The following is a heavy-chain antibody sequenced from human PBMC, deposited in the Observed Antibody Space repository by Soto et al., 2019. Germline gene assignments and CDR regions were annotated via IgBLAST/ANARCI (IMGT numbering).Heavy chain of an antibody. Sequence: VELVESGGGAVQPGRSLRLSCQTSGFRFSGYGMHWVRQAPGKGLEWVAFISYDGRSHNYADSVKGRFTISRDNSKNTVFLQMNSPRVDDSGLYYCARGGAPTTFYGVDVWGQGGTVSVSS. D-gene: IGHD3-3*02. V-gene: IGHV3-30*04. CDR1: GFRFSGYG. J-gene: IGHJ6*02. CDR3: ARGGAPTTFYGVDV. CDR2: ISYDGRSH.